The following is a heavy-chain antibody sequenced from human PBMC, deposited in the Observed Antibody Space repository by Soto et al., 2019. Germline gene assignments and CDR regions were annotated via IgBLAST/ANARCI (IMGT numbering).Heavy chain of an antibody. Sequence: GGSLRLSCAASGFTFSSYEMNWVRQAPGKGLEWVSYISSSGSTIYYADSVKGRFTISRDNAKNSVDLQISSLRAEDTAVYYCARDSSTGYYLTDFDYWGQGTLVTVSS. D-gene: IGHD3-9*01. CDR3: ARDSSTGYYLTDFDY. CDR2: ISSSGSTI. CDR1: GFTFSSYE. J-gene: IGHJ4*02. V-gene: IGHV3-48*03.